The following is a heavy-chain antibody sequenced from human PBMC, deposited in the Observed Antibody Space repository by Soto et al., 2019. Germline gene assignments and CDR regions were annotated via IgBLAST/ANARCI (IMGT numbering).Heavy chain of an antibody. CDR3: ARSGTFRKLDYYGMDV. CDR1: GFTFSSYA. V-gene: IGHV3-30-3*01. D-gene: IGHD1-1*01. Sequence: GSLRLSCAASGFTFSSYAMHWVRQAPGKGLEWVAVISYDGSNKYYADSVKGRFTISRDNSKNTLYLQMNSLRAEDTAVYYCARSGTFRKLDYYGMDVWGQGTTVTAP. J-gene: IGHJ6*02. CDR2: ISYDGSNK.